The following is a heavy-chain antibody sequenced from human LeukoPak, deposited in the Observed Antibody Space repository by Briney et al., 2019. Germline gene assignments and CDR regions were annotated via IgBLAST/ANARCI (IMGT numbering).Heavy chain of an antibody. Sequence: PSETLSLTCVVSGGSVSSSQNYWGWIRQPPGKGLEWVGTIFSSGSTYYNPSLRTRVSISVDKAKNQFSLDLGSVTAADTAVYYCARGGPRYCSGGSCYFGYWGQGTLVTVSS. J-gene: IGHJ4*02. CDR3: ARGGPRYCSGGSCYFGY. V-gene: IGHV4-39*01. CDR2: IFSSGST. CDR1: GGSVSSSQNY. D-gene: IGHD2-15*01.